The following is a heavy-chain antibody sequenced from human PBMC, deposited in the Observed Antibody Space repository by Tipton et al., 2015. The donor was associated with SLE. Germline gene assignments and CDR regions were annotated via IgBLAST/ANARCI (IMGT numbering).Heavy chain of an antibody. Sequence: GLVKPSETLSLNCTVSGGSISSSSYYWGWIRQPPGKGLEWIGSIYYSGSTYYNPSLESRVTISVDTSKNQFSLKMSSVTAADTAVYYCARRPYWYFDVWGRGTLVTVSS. J-gene: IGHJ2*01. V-gene: IGHV4-39*07. CDR2: IYYSGST. CDR3: ARRPYWYFDV. CDR1: GGSISSSSYY.